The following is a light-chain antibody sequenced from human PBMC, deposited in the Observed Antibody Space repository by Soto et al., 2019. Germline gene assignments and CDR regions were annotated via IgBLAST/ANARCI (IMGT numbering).Light chain of an antibody. J-gene: IGKJ1*01. V-gene: IGKV3-20*01. Sequence: EIVLTQHPGTLSLSPGEGATLSCRASQSISSNFLAWYQQKRGQAPRLLIHGASNRATGIPDRFSGSGSGTDFTLTITRLEPEDFAVYYCQQYGGSPRTFGQGTKVDIK. CDR3: QQYGGSPRT. CDR1: QSISSNF. CDR2: GAS.